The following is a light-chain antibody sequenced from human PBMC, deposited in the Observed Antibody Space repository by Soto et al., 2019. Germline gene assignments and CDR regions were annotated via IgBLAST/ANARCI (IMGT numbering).Light chain of an antibody. J-gene: IGKJ3*01. CDR3: QQSYSTPLT. CDR1: QSISSY. V-gene: IGKV1-39*01. CDR2: AAS. Sequence: DVQMIQSPSSLSASVGDRVTITCRASQSISSYLNWYQQKPGKAPKLLIYAASSLQSGVPSRFSGRGSGTDFTLTISSLQPEDFATYYCQQSYSTPLTFGPGSKVDIK.